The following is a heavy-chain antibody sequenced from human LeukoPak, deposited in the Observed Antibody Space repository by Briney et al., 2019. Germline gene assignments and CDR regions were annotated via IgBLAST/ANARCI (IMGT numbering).Heavy chain of an antibody. CDR1: GGSISSSNYY. CDR3: ARNTVTEAYYYYYIDV. J-gene: IGHJ6*03. V-gene: IGHV4-39*07. Sequence: SETLSLTCSVSGGSISSSNYYWGWIRQPPGKGLEWIGCIYYSGSTYYNPSLKSRVTLSVDTSKNQFSLKLSSVTAADTAVYYCARNTVTEAYYYYYIDVWGKGTTVTVSS. D-gene: IGHD4-17*01. CDR2: IYYSGST.